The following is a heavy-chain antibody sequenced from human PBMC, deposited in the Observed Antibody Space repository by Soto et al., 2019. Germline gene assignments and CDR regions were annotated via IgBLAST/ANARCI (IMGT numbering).Heavy chain of an antibody. V-gene: IGHV3-9*01. D-gene: IGHD1-1*01. CDR1: GFTFDDYA. J-gene: IGHJ6*02. CDR3: AKDFLLCGTTEGRGMDV. CDR2: ISWNSVSI. Sequence: PEGSLSLSSAASGFTFDDYAMHWVRQAPGKGLEWVSGISWNSVSIGYADSVKGRFTISRDNAKNSLYLQMNSLRAEATALYYCAKDFLLCGTTEGRGMDVWGQGTTVTVS.